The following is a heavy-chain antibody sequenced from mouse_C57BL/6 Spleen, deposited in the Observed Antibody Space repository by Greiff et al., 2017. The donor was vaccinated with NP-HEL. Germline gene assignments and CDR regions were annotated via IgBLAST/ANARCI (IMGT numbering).Heavy chain of an antibody. V-gene: IGHV14-2*01. CDR3: ARSLSIYYGNYAWFAY. CDR1: GFNIKDYY. CDR2: IDPEDGET. J-gene: IGHJ3*01. D-gene: IGHD2-1*01. Sequence: VQLQQSGAELVKPGASVKLSCTASGFNIKDYYMHWVKQRTEQGLEWIGRIDPEDGETKYAPKFQGKATITADTSSNKAYLQLSSLTSEDTAVYYSARSLSIYYGNYAWFAYWGQGTLVTVSA.